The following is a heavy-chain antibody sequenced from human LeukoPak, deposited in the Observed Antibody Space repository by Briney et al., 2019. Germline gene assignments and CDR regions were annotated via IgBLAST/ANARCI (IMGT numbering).Heavy chain of an antibody. V-gene: IGHV3-7*01. J-gene: IGHJ6*03. CDR3: ARRLEGYCYHMDV. Sequence: SGGSLRLSCAASGFTFSNYWMSWVRQAPGKGLEWVANIKQDGSEKDLVDSVKGRFTISRDNAKNSLYLLMNSLRVEDTAVYYCARRLEGYCYHMDVWGRGTTVTVSS. CDR1: GFTFSNYW. D-gene: IGHD5-12*01. CDR2: IKQDGSEK.